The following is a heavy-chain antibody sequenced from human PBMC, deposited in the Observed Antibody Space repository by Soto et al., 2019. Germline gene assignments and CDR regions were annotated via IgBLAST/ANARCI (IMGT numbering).Heavy chain of an antibody. Sequence: SETLSLTCAVYGDSLSGYYWSWIRQPPGKGLEWIGQINHSGRTNYNPSLTSRVTMSVDMSKNQFTLKLSSVTAADTAVYYCARLAGSGSYSRAILDFWGQGAQVT. CDR3: ARLAGSGSYSRAILDF. D-gene: IGHD3-10*01. V-gene: IGHV4-34*01. CDR1: GDSLSGYY. CDR2: INHSGRT. J-gene: IGHJ4*02.